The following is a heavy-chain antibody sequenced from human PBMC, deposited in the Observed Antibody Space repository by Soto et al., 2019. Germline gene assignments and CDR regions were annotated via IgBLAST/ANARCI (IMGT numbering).Heavy chain of an antibody. D-gene: IGHD6-19*01. CDR2: ISWNSGSI. CDR3: AKGGTDSSGWYGFDN. V-gene: IGHV3-9*01. J-gene: IGHJ4*02. Sequence: EVQLVESGGGLVQPGRSLRLSCAASGFTFDDYAMHGVRQAPVKGLEWVSGISWNSGSIGYADSVKGRFTISRDNAKNSLYLQMNSLRAEDTAFYYCAKGGTDSSGWYGFDNWGQGTLVTVSS. CDR1: GFTFDDYA.